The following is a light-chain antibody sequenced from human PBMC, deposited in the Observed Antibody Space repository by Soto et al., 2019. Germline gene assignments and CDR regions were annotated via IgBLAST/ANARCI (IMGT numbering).Light chain of an antibody. CDR2: DTS. V-gene: IGKV3-15*01. Sequence: EVVMTQSPATLSVSPGDKVSLSCRANQTISNMLAWYQQKPGQAPRLLIYDTSTRATGIPARFSGSGSGTEFTLTISSLQSVDSAVYYCQQYSNWPPFTFGQGTRLEIK. J-gene: IGKJ5*01. CDR3: QQYSNWPPFT. CDR1: QTISNM.